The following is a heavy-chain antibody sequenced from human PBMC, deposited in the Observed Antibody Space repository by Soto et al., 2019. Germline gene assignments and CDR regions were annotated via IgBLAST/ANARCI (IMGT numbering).Heavy chain of an antibody. D-gene: IGHD3-10*01. CDR2: MYHSGTF. Sequence: SLFLSCSVSECSIGGVSYSWRWIRPPPGGGLEWIGYMYHSGTFLKSPSFKTRLTMSLDMSKNQFSLTLNSMTAADTAAYYCARGQFYSGSGNYNNLMFDAWGQGNQGTFAP. V-gene: IGHV4-30-2*01. CDR3: ARGQFYSGSGNYNNLMFDA. CDR1: ECSIGGVSYS. J-gene: IGHJ5*02.